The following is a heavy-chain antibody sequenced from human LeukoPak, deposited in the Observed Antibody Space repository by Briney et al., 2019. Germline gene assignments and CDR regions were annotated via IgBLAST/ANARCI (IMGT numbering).Heavy chain of an antibody. D-gene: IGHD3-22*01. CDR2: IRYDGSNK. CDR1: GFTFSSYG. CDR3: AKSSTPHYYDSSGYNY. J-gene: IGHJ4*02. V-gene: IGHV3-30*02. Sequence: PGGPLRLYCAASGFTFSSYGMHWVRQAPGKGLEWVAFIRYDGSNKYYADSVKGRFTISRDNSKNTLYLQMNSLRAEDTAVYYCAKSSTPHYYDSSGYNYWGQGTLVTVSS.